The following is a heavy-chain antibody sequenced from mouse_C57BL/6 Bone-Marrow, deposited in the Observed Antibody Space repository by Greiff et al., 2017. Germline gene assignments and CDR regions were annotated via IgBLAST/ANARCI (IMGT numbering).Heavy chain of an antibody. J-gene: IGHJ2*01. CDR1: GYAFSSSW. CDR3: ARAYYSNWDYFDY. Sequence: VQLQQSGPELVKPGASVKISCKASGYAFSSSWMNWVKQRPGKGLEWIGRIYPGDGDTNYNGKFKGKATLTADKTSSTAYMQHSSLTSEDSAVYFCARAYYSNWDYFDYWGQGTTLTVSS. D-gene: IGHD2-5*01. V-gene: IGHV1-82*01. CDR2: IYPGDGDT.